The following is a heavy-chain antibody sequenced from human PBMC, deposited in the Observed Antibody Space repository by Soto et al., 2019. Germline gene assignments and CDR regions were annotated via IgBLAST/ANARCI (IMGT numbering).Heavy chain of an antibody. CDR1: GGSISSGGYY. V-gene: IGHV4-31*03. D-gene: IGHD1-26*01. Sequence: QVQLQESGPGLVKPSQTLSLTCTVSGGSISSGGYYWSWIRQHPGKGLEWIGYIYYSGSTYYNPSLKSRVTISVDTSKNQFSLKLSSVTAADTAVYYCARDREELLKPQAYYYYYGMDVWGQGTTVTVSS. CDR2: IYYSGST. J-gene: IGHJ6*02. CDR3: ARDREELLKPQAYYYYYGMDV.